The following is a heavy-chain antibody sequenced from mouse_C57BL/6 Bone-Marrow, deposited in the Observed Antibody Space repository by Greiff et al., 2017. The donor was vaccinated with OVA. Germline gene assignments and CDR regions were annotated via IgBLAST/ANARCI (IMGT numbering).Heavy chain of an antibody. CDR2: IYPGDGDT. D-gene: IGHD4-1*01. V-gene: IGHV1-82*01. Sequence: VQLQQSGPELVKPGASVKISCKASGYAFSSSWMNWVKQRPGKGLEWIGRIYPGDGDTNYNGKFKGKATLTADKSSSTAYLQLSSLTSEDTAVYYCARGVLGHWYFDVWGTGTTVTVSS. CDR3: ARGVLGHWYFDV. J-gene: IGHJ1*03. CDR1: GYAFSSSW.